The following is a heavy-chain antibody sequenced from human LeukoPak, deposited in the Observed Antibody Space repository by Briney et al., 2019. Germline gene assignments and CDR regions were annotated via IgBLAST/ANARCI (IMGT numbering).Heavy chain of an antibody. CDR2: IKQDGSEK. CDR1: GFTFSSYW. D-gene: IGHD3-3*01. CDR3: ARGNYDFWSGYYDYFDY. V-gene: IGHV3-7*01. Sequence: GGSLRLSCAASGFTFSSYWMSWVRQAPGKGLEWVANIKQDGSEKYYVDSVKGRFTISRDNAENSLYLQMNSLRAEDTAVYYCARGNYDFWSGYYDYFDYWGQGTLVTVSS. J-gene: IGHJ4*02.